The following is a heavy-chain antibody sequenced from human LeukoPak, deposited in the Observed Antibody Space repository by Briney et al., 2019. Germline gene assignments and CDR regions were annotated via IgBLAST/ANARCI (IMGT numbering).Heavy chain of an antibody. CDR1: GFTFSSYS. D-gene: IGHD2-15*01. J-gene: IGHJ4*02. V-gene: IGHV3-23*01. CDR3: TKRVVVGATKYFDY. CDR2: SSGSGGGT. Sequence: GGSLRLSCAASGFTFSSYSMNWVRQAPGKGLEWVSSSGSGGGTYYADSVKGRFTISRDNSKNTLYLQMNSLRAEDTAVYYCTKRVVVGATKYFDYWGQGALVTVSS.